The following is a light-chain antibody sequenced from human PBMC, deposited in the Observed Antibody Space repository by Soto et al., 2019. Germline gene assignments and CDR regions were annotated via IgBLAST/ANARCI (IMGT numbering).Light chain of an antibody. CDR3: QSYDISLSAWV. V-gene: IGLV1-40*01. CDR2: GNI. Sequence: QSVLTQPPSVSGAPGQRVTMSCTGSSSNIGAGYDVQWFQQLPGTAPRLLIYGNINRLSGVPARFSGSKSGTSASLAITGLQVEDEADYYCQSYDISLSAWVFGGGTKLTVL. CDR1: SSNIGAGYD. J-gene: IGLJ3*02.